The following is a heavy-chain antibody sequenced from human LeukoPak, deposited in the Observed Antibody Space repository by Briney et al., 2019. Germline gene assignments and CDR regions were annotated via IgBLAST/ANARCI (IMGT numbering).Heavy chain of an antibody. CDR1: GYNFTPYW. V-gene: IGHV5-51*01. CDR2: TFAGYSYT. CDR3: ARHFHPAETTGGYFDV. Sequence: GESLKISCQSSGYNFTPYWVVWVRPVPGKGLKLMGITFAGYSYTIYSPSFQGQVTMSVDKSISTAYLQWSSLKASDTAMYYCARHFHPAETTGGYFDVWGRGTLVTVSA. J-gene: IGHJ2*01. D-gene: IGHD4-17*01.